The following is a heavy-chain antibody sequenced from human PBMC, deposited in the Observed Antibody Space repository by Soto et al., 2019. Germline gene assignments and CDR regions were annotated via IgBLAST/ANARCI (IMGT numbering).Heavy chain of an antibody. CDR3: ASTSGSYYQVDYYGMDV. D-gene: IGHD1-26*01. Sequence: VQLLESGGGLVQPGGSLRLSCAASGFTFNYYGLNWVRQAPGKGLKWVAVISYDGSNKYYADSVKGRFTISRDNSKNTLYLQMNSLRAEDTAVYYCASTSGSYYQVDYYGMDVWGQGTTVTVSS. CDR2: ISYDGSNK. J-gene: IGHJ6*02. V-gene: IGHV3-30*03. CDR1: GFTFNYYG.